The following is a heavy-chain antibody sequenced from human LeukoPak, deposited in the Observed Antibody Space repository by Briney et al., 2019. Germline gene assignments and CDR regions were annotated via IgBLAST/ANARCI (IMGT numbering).Heavy chain of an antibody. V-gene: IGHV4-59*08. Sequence: PSETLSLTCTVSGGSISSYYWSWIRQPPGKGLEWIGYIYYSGSTNYNPSLKSRVTISVDTSKNQFSLKLSSVTAADTAVYYCARNYDILTGPNWFDPWSQGTLVTVSS. CDR1: GGSISSYY. CDR3: ARNYDILTGPNWFDP. J-gene: IGHJ5*02. D-gene: IGHD3-9*01. CDR2: IYYSGST.